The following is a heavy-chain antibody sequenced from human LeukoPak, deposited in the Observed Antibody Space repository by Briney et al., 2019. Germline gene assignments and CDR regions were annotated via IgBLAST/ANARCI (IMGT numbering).Heavy chain of an antibody. V-gene: IGHV3-15*07. Sequence: GGSLRLSCAASGFTFSNVWMNWVRQAPGKGLEWVGRIISETDGGTTDYGAPVKGRFTISRDDSKNTLYLEMNSLKTEDTAVYYCTTSNYFYDSNAWYWGQGTLVTVSS. J-gene: IGHJ4*02. CDR2: IISETDGGTT. D-gene: IGHD3-22*01. CDR1: GFTFSNVW. CDR3: TTSNYFYDSNAWY.